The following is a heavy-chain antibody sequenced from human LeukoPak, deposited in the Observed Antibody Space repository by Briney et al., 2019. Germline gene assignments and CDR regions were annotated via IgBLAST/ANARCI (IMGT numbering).Heavy chain of an antibody. CDR1: GFTFSNYG. CDR3: AKLISPYDY. Sequence: GGSLRLSCAASGFTFSNYGMHWVRQAPGRGLEWVSFIRYDGTIKYYADSVKGRFTISRDNSKNTLYLQMNSLKTEDTAMYYCAKLISPYDYWGQGTLVTVSS. V-gene: IGHV3-30*02. J-gene: IGHJ4*02. CDR2: IRYDGTIK.